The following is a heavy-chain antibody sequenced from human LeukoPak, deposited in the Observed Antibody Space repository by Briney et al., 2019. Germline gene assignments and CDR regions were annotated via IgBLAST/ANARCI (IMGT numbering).Heavy chain of an antibody. V-gene: IGHV1-69*04. D-gene: IGHD3-22*01. CDR2: IIPIFGIA. J-gene: IGHJ4*02. CDR1: GGTFTSYA. Sequence: ASVNVSCKASGGTFTSYAISWVQHAPGQGLEWMGTIIPIFGIANYTQKFQGRVTITADKSTSTAYMELSSLRSEDTAVYYCARDPDDSSSYYYDNFDYWGQGTLVTVSS. CDR3: ARDPDDSSSYYYDNFDY.